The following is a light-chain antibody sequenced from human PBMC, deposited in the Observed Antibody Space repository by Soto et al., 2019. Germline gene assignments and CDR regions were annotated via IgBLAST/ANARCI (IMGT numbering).Light chain of an antibody. CDR3: QQRSNWPQIT. J-gene: IGKJ5*01. Sequence: PGERATLSCRASQSVSSYLAWYQQKPGQAPRLLIYDASNRATGIPARFSGSGSGTDFTLTISSLEPEDFAVYYCQQRSNWPQITFGQGTRLEIK. CDR1: QSVSSY. V-gene: IGKV3-11*01. CDR2: DAS.